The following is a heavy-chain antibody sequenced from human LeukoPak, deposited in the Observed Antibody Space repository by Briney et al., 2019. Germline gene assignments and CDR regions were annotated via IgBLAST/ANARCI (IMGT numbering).Heavy chain of an antibody. CDR2: IYISGST. Sequence: SQTLSLTCTVSGVSISSASYYWSWIRQPAGKGLEWIGRIYISGSTNYNPSLKSRVTISVDTSKNQFSLKRSSVTAADTAVYYCASDRIEVDAFDIWGQGTMVTVSS. J-gene: IGHJ3*02. CDR1: GVSISSASYY. CDR3: ASDRIEVDAFDI. V-gene: IGHV4-61*02. D-gene: IGHD2-15*01.